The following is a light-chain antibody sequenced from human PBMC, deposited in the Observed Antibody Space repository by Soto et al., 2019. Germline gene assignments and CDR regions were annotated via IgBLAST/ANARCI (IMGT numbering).Light chain of an antibody. V-gene: IGKV1-5*01. CDR1: QSVSSS. J-gene: IGKJ2*01. CDR2: AAS. Sequence: DIQMTQSPYTLSAFVGDRVTITCRASQSVSSSLAWYQQKPGKAPKLLIYAASSLESGVSSTFSGSGFGTEFTLTISSLQPDDFATYYCQQYESFSPYTFGQGTNVEIK. CDR3: QQYESFSPYT.